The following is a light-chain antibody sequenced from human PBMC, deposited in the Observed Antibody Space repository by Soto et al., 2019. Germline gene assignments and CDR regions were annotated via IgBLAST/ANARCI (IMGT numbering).Light chain of an antibody. CDR3: QQHNSYPRT. CDR2: TAS. Sequence: DIQMTQSPSTLSASVGDRVTITCRASQSISTWLAWYQQKPGKAPKLLIYTASNLERGVPSRFSGSGSGTEXXLTISSLQPDDFATYYCQQHNSYPRTFGQGTKVEIK. V-gene: IGKV1-5*03. CDR1: QSISTW. J-gene: IGKJ1*01.